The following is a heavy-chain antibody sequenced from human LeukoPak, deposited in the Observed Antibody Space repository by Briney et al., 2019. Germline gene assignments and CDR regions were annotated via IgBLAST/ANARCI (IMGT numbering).Heavy chain of an antibody. CDR2: ISESGGNK. CDR3: AKAIDISDDSGCYSSPFDY. D-gene: IGHD3-22*01. J-gene: IGHJ4*02. V-gene: IGHV3-23*01. CDR1: GFTFSSYG. Sequence: GGSLRLSCAASGFTFSSYGMSWVRQAPGKGLEWVSGISESGGNKYYADSVKGRFTISRDNSKNMLFLHMSSLRAEDTAVYYCAKAIDISDDSGCYSSPFDYWGQGTLVTVSS.